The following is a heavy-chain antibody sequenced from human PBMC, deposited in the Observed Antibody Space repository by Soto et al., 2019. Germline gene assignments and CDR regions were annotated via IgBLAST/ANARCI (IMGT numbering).Heavy chain of an antibody. CDR3: AREHYDFWSGYYGLWLGGMDV. CDR1: GYSLSSGFY. Sequence: PPETLSDTCAVSGYSLSSGFYWGLIRQLHRKSLEWIGNMLHSVSTYYNPSLQSRVTISVDTSKNQVSLKLTSVTVAHRDVYYCAREHYDFWSGYYGLWLGGMDVWGQGTSAT. D-gene: IGHD3-3*01. V-gene: IGHV4-38-2*02. CDR2: MLHSVST. J-gene: IGHJ6*02.